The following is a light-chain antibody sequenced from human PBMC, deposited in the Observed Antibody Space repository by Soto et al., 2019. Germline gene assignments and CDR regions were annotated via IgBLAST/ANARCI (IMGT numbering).Light chain of an antibody. V-gene: IGLV2-23*02. J-gene: IGLJ1*01. CDR2: EVS. CDR1: SSDVGSYDL. CDR3: CSFAGSSTYV. Sequence: QSALTQPASVSGSPGQSITISCTGTSSDVGSYDLVSWYQHHPGKAPKLMIYEVSKRPSGVSNRFSGSKSDNTASLTISGLQAEDEADYYCCSFAGSSTYVFGTGTKVPVL.